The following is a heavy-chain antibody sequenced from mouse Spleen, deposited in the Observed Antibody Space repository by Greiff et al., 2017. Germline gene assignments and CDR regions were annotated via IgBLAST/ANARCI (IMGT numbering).Heavy chain of an antibody. CDR2: IYPGSGST. CDR3: ARGDCDGLAWFAY. J-gene: IGHJ3*01. CDR1: GYTFTSYW. V-gene: IGHV1-55*01. Sequence: QVQLQQPGAELVKPGASVKMSCTASGYTFTSYWITWVKQRPGQGLEWIGDIYPGSGSTNYNEKFTSKATLTVDTSSSTAYMQLSSLTSEDSAVYCGARGDCDGLAWFAYWGQGTLVTVSA. D-gene: IGHD2-4*01.